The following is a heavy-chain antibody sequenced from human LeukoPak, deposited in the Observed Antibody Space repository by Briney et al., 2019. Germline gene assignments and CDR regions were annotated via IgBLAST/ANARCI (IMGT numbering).Heavy chain of an antibody. D-gene: IGHD6-13*01. CDR1: GFTFSSYA. CDR3: GKVDSIAWYLDS. CDR2: ISYDGSNK. Sequence: PGGSLRLSCAASGFTFSSYAMHWVRQAPGKGLEWVAVISYDGSNKYYADSVKGRFTISRDNSKNTLYLQMNSLRAEDTAVYYCGKVDSIAWYLDSWGQGNLVTVSS. J-gene: IGHJ4*02. V-gene: IGHV3-30*04.